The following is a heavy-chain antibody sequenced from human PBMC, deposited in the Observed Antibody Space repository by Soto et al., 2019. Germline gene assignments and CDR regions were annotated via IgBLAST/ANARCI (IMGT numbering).Heavy chain of an antibody. J-gene: IGHJ5*02. CDR1: GFTFSSYS. V-gene: IGHV3-64*01. Sequence: EVQLVESGGGLVQPGGSLRLSCAASGFTFSSYSMHWVRQAPGKGLEYVSAISSNGGTTSYANSVKGRFTISRDNSKNMMYLQMGSVRAEDMAVYYCGGYSGDGIWSWGQGTLVSVSS. CDR2: ISSNGGTT. D-gene: IGHD1-26*01. CDR3: GGYSGDGIWS.